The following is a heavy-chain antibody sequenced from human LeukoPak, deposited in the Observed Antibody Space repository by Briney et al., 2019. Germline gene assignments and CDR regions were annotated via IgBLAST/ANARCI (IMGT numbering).Heavy chain of an antibody. D-gene: IGHD3-22*01. V-gene: IGHV3-30-3*01. CDR2: ISYDGSSK. Sequence: PGGSLRLSCAASGFTFSSYAMHWVRQAPGKGLEWVAVISYDGSSKYYADSVKGRSTISRDNSKNTLYLQMNSLRAEDTAVYYCARGRGYYGFDYRGQGTLVTVSS. CDR3: ARGRGYYGFDY. J-gene: IGHJ4*02. CDR1: GFTFSSYA.